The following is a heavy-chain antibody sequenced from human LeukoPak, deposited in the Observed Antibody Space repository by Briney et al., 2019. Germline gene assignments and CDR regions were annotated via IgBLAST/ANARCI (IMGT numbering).Heavy chain of an antibody. Sequence: GASVKVSCKASGYTFTSYGISWVRQAPGQGLEGMGWISAYNGNANYAQNLQGRITMTTDTSTSTAYMELTSLRSDDTAVYYCARDYYYDSSGYVDYWGQGTLVTVSS. J-gene: IGHJ4*02. CDR3: ARDYYYDSSGYVDY. V-gene: IGHV1-18*01. D-gene: IGHD3-22*01. CDR1: GYTFTSYG. CDR2: ISAYNGNA.